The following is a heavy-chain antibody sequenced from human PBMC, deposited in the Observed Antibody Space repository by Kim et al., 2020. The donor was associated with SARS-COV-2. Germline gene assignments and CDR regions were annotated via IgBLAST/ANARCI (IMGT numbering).Heavy chain of an antibody. J-gene: IGHJ5*02. Sequence: GGSLRLSCAASGFTFSSYAMSWVRQAPGKGLEWVSSISGCGGSTYYTDSVKGRFTISRDNSKNTLYLQMNSLRAEDTAVYYCAKGAKDSSSWYRPFDPWGQGTLVTVSS. V-gene: IGHV3-23*01. CDR3: AKGAKDSSSWYRPFDP. CDR2: ISGCGGST. CDR1: GFTFSSYA. D-gene: IGHD6-13*01.